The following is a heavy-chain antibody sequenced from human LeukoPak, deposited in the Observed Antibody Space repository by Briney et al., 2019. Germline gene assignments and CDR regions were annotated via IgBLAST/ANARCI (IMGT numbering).Heavy chain of an antibody. CDR2: INSDGSST. CDR3: ARGRDYYYGMDV. J-gene: IGHJ6*02. V-gene: IGHV3-74*01. CDR1: GFTFSSYW. Sequence: PGGSLRLTCAVSGFTFSSYWMHWVRQAPGKGLVWVSRINSDGSSTSYADSVKGRFTISRDNAKNTLYLQMNSLRAEDTAVYYCARGRDYYYGMDVWGQGTTVTVS.